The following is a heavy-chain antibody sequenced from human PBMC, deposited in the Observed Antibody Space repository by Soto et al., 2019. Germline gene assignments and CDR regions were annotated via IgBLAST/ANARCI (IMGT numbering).Heavy chain of an antibody. CDR1: GFTFSSYG. J-gene: IGHJ6*01. D-gene: IGHD6-19*01. CDR2: ISYEGSNK. V-gene: IGHV3-30*18. CDR3: VKDGSSGWPYYYGLDV. Sequence: QVQLVESGGGVVQPGRSLRLSCAASGFTFSSYGMHWVRQAPGKGLEWVAVISYEGSNKYYADSVKGRFTISRDNSKNTLYLQMSSLRAEDTAVYYCVKDGSSGWPYYYGLDVW.